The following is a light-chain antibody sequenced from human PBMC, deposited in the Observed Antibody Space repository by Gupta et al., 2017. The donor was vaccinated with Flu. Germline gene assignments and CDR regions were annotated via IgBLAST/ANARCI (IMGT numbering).Light chain of an antibody. V-gene: IGLV1-47*01. CDR3: STWDDSLSGYV. Sequence: QSVLTQPPSASGAPGQRVTISCSGSNSNIASNYVYWYQQFAGTAPKLLIYRDDQRPSGVPDRFSGSKSGTSASLSISGLGSEDEADYYCSTWDDSLSGYVFGCGTKVTVL. J-gene: IGLJ1*01. CDR1: NSNIASNY. CDR2: RDD.